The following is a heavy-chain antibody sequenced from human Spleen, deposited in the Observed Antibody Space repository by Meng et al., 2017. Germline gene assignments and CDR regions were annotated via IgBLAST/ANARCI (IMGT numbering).Heavy chain of an antibody. D-gene: IGHD4-11*01. Sequence: CGAGLLKPSATLSLTCVVSGGSFSDYYWSWIRQPPGKGLEWIGEINHSGSTNYNPSLESRATISVDTSQNNLSLKLSSVTAADSAVYYCARGPTTMAHDFDYWGQGTLVTVSS. CDR3: ARGPTTMAHDFDY. CDR2: INHSGST. CDR1: GGSFSDYY. V-gene: IGHV4-34*01. J-gene: IGHJ4*02.